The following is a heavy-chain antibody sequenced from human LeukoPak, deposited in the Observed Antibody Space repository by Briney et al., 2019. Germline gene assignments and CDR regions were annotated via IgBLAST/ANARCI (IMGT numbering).Heavy chain of an antibody. CDR3: AATRYYYDSSGLDY. D-gene: IGHD3-22*01. Sequence: GGSLRLSCAASGFTFSSYGMHWVRQAPGKGLEWVSSISSSSSYIYYADSVKGRFTISRDNAKNSLYLQMNSLRAEDTAVYYCAATRYYYDSSGLDYWGQGTLVTVSS. CDR2: ISSSSSYI. CDR1: GFTFSSYG. V-gene: IGHV3-21*01. J-gene: IGHJ4*02.